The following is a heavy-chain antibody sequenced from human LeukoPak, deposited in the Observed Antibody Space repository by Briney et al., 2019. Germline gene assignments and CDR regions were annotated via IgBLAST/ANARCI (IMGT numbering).Heavy chain of an antibody. CDR2: IIPIFGTA. D-gene: IGHD6-19*01. V-gene: IGHV1-69*05. Sequence: SVKVSCKASGGTFSSYAISWVRQAPGQGLEWMGGIIPIFGTANYAQNLQGRVTMTTDTSTSTAYMELRSLRSDDTAVYYCARDLKRGYSSGRYSWGTGSSNDYWGQGTLVTVSS. CDR3: ARDLKRGYSSGRYSWGTGSSNDY. CDR1: GGTFSSYA. J-gene: IGHJ4*02.